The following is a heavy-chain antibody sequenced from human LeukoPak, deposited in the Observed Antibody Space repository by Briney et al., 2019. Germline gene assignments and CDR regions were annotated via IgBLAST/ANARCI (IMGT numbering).Heavy chain of an antibody. Sequence: GGSLRLSCAASGFTFSSYWMSWVRQAPGKGLEWVANIKQDGSEKYYVDSVKGRFAISRDNAKNSLYLQMNSLRAEDTAVYYCARCGSYYTFDYWGQGTLVTVSS. J-gene: IGHJ4*02. V-gene: IGHV3-7*01. CDR3: ARCGSYYTFDY. CDR2: IKQDGSEK. CDR1: GFTFSSYW. D-gene: IGHD3-10*01.